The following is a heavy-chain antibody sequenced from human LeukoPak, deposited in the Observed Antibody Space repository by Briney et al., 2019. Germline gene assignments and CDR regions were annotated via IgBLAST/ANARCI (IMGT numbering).Heavy chain of an antibody. CDR1: GFTFEDYD. J-gene: IGHJ4*02. D-gene: IGHD6-19*01. CDR2: INWNGCST. Sequence: PGKSLRLCCAASGFTFEDYDMRWVRQASGKGLEWVTGINWNGCSTGYADSVKGRFTISRDNAKNSLYVQMNSLRAEDTALYYCARSTAGIIAVAGSDYWGQGTLVTVSS. CDR3: ARSTAGIIAVAGSDY. V-gene: IGHV3-20*04.